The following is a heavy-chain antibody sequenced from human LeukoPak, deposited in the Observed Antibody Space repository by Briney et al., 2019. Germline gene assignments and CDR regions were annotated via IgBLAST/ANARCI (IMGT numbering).Heavy chain of an antibody. CDR2: INPNSGGT. V-gene: IGHV1-2*02. Sequence: GASVKVPCKASGYTFTGYYMHWVRQAPGQGLEWMGWINPNSGGTNYAQKFQGRVTMTRDTSISTAYMELSRLRSDDTAVYYCARKGIVGATGLDYWGQGTLVTVSS. CDR3: ARKGIVGATGLDY. CDR1: GYTFTGYY. D-gene: IGHD1-26*01. J-gene: IGHJ4*02.